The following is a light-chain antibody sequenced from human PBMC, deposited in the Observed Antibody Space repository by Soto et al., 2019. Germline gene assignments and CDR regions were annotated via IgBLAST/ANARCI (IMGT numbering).Light chain of an antibody. Sequence: QSALTQPPSASGSPGQSVTISCTGTSSDVGGYNYVSWYQQHPGKAPKLMIYEVSKRPSGVPDRFSGSKSGNTASLTVSGLQAEDEAGYYCSSYAGNNVVFGGGTKVTVL. J-gene: IGLJ2*01. V-gene: IGLV2-8*01. CDR1: SSDVGGYNY. CDR2: EVS. CDR3: SSYAGNNVV.